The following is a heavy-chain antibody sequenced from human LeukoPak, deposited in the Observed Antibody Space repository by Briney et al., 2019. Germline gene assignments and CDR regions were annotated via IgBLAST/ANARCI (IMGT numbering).Heavy chain of an antibody. CDR2: INPSGGST. V-gene: IGHV1-46*03. Sequence: GASVKVSCKASGYTFTSYYMHWVRQAPGQGLEWMGIINPSGGSTSYAQKFQGRVTMTRDTSTSTVYMELSSLRSEDTAVYYCASSYFSSTSCYTSSRDDAFDIWGQGTMVTVSS. CDR3: ASSYFSSTSCYTSSRDDAFDI. D-gene: IGHD2-2*02. CDR1: GYTFTSYY. J-gene: IGHJ3*02.